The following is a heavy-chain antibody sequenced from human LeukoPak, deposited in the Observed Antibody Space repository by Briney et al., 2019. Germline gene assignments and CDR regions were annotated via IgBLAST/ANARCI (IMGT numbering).Heavy chain of an antibody. CDR2: LWKDGSNN. J-gene: IGHJ3*02. CDR3: AKEYEIFVGAFDI. Sequence: GGSLRLSCVASGFTFRNYGMHWVRQAPGKGLEWVAVLWKDGSNNFYADSVKGRFRFSGDNSKDMLYLQMNSLRAEGTAVYYCAKEYEIFVGAFDIWGQGTMVTVSS. V-gene: IGHV3-33*06. CDR1: GFTFRNYG. D-gene: IGHD3-9*01.